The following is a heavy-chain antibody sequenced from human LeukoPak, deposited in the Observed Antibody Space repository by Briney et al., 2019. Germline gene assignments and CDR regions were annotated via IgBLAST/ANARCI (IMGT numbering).Heavy chain of an antibody. CDR3: ARVRGVIEYYFDY. D-gene: IGHD3-10*01. CDR2: IYYSGST. Sequence: TETLSLTCTVSGGSISSSSYYWGWIRQPPGKGLEWIGSIYYSGSTYYNPSLKSRVTISVDTSKNQFSLKLSSVTAADTAVYYCARVRGVIEYYFDYWGQGTLVTVSS. V-gene: IGHV4-39*07. CDR1: GGSISSSSYY. J-gene: IGHJ4*02.